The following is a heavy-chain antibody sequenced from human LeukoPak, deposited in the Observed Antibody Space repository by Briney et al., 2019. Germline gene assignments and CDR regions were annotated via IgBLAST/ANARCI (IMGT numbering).Heavy chain of an antibody. D-gene: IGHD5-24*01. CDR1: GGSISSYY. Sequence: SETLSLTCTVSGGSISSYYWSWIRQPPGKGLEWIGYIYHSGSTNYNPSLKSRVTISVDTSKNQFSLKLSSVTAADTAVYYCARGATRYYYYYYMDVWGKGTTVTVSS. V-gene: IGHV4-59*01. CDR3: ARGATRYYYYYYMDV. J-gene: IGHJ6*03. CDR2: IYHSGST.